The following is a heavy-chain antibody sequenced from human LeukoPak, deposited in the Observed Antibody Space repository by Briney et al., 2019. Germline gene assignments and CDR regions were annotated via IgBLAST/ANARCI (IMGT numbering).Heavy chain of an antibody. D-gene: IGHD3-3*01. CDR1: GYTFTSYG. CDR2: ISAYNGNT. Sequence: ASVKVSCKASGYTFTSYGISWVRQAPGQGLEWMGWISAYNGNTNYAQKLQGRVTMTTDTSTSTAYMELRSLRSDDTAVYYCARGSDYDFWSGYYTAPPFDYRGQGTLVTVSS. J-gene: IGHJ4*02. CDR3: ARGSDYDFWSGYYTAPPFDY. V-gene: IGHV1-18*01.